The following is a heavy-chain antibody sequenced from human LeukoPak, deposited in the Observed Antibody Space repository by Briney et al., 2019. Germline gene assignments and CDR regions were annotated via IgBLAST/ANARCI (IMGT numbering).Heavy chain of an antibody. CDR2: ISYDGSNK. CDR1: GFTFSSYW. CDR3: ARGAVGATGH. V-gene: IGHV3-30-3*01. J-gene: IGHJ4*02. Sequence: GGSLRLSCAASGFTFSSYWMHWVRQAPGKGLEWVAVISYDGSNKYYADSVKGRFTISRDNSKNTLYLQMNSLRAEDTAVYYCARGAVGATGHWGQGTLVIVSS. D-gene: IGHD1-26*01.